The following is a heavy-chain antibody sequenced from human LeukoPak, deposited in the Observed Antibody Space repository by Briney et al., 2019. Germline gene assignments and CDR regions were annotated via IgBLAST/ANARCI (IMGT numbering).Heavy chain of an antibody. CDR3: AKTTARYSSGRYPGWPIDY. J-gene: IGHJ4*02. CDR1: GFNFRSYA. Sequence: GGSLRHSYAASGFNFRSYAIYCLPQAPGKGLEWGSGISGSGGDPYSADPVKGRFTISRDNSTNTVFLQMDSRSGEDTAVYYCAKTTARYSSGRYPGWPIDYWGQGTLVTVSS. CDR2: ISGSGGDP. D-gene: IGHD6-19*01. V-gene: IGHV3-23*01.